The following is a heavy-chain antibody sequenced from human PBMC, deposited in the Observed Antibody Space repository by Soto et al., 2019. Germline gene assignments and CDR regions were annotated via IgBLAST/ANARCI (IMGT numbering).Heavy chain of an antibody. Sequence: SGTLSLTCVVSGGSFSSYHWAWIRQTPVKGLEWIGEIDENGSARYNPSLQGRVTLSLDTPKNHLSLSLTSVTAADTAVYYCARDCRASNFLPRWFDPWGQGTLVTVSS. CDR3: ARDCRASNFLPRWFDP. CDR1: GGSFSSYH. CDR2: IDENGSA. D-gene: IGHD2-15*01. J-gene: IGHJ5*02. V-gene: IGHV4-34*01.